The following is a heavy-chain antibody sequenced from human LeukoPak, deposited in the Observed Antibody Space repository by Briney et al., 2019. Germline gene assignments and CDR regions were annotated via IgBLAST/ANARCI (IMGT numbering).Heavy chain of an antibody. V-gene: IGHV7-4-1*02. CDR3: TRDRRQAYYYDSSGYPGY. Sequence: ASVKVSCKASGYTFTSYAMNWVRQAPGQGLEWMGWINTNTGNPTYAQGFTGRFVFSLDTSVSTAYLQISSLKAEDTAVYYCTRDRRQAYYYDSSGYPGYWGQGTLVTVSS. D-gene: IGHD3-22*01. CDR1: GYTFTSYA. CDR2: INTNTGNP. J-gene: IGHJ4*02.